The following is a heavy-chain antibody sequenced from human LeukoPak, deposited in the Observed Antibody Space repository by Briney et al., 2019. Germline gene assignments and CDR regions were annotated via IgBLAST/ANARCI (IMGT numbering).Heavy chain of an antibody. Sequence: PGGSLRLSCAASGFTFISYAMHWVRQAPGKGLEWVAVISYDGSNKYYADSVKGRFTISRDNSKNTLYLQMNSLRAEDTAVYYCASGGSSSLFDYWGQGTLVTVSS. D-gene: IGHD6-13*01. CDR1: GFTFISYA. CDR2: ISYDGSNK. V-gene: IGHV3-30*14. J-gene: IGHJ4*02. CDR3: ASGGSSSLFDY.